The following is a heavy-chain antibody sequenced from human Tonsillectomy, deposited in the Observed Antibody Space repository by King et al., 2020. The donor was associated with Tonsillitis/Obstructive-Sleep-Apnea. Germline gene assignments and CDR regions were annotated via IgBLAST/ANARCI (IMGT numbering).Heavy chain of an antibody. CDR2: IYYSGST. V-gene: IGHV4-39*01. D-gene: IGHD3-3*01. CDR3: ARHIGRITIFGVVIENLDY. J-gene: IGHJ4*02. Sequence: QLQESGPGLVKPSETLSLTCTVSGGSISSSSYYWGWIRQPPGKGLEWIGSIYYSGSTYYNPSLKSRVTISVDTSKNQFSLKLSSVTAADTAVHYCARHIGRITIFGVVIENLDYWGQGTLVTVSS. CDR1: GGSISSSSYY.